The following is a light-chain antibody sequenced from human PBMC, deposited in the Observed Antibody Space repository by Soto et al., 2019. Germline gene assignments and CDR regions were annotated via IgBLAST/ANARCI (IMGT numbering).Light chain of an antibody. CDR1: QSLSNIF. CDR2: DTS. J-gene: IGKJ5*01. Sequence: VLKQSPGTLSLPPRERATLSCRASQSLSNIFIAWYQQKPGQAPRLLIYDTSSRATGIPDRFSGSGSGTDFTLTISRLEPEDFSVFYCQQDGTSEIIFGQGTRLEI. V-gene: IGKV3-20*01. CDR3: QQDGTSEII.